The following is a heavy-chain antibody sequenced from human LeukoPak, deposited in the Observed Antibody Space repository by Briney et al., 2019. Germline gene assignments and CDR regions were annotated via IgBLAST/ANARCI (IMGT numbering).Heavy chain of an antibody. V-gene: IGHV4-30-2*01. J-gene: IGHJ4*02. CDR3: ARAQTQGDYPYAFDY. CDR1: GGSISSGGYS. D-gene: IGHD4-17*01. Sequence: SETLSLTCAVPGGSISSGGYSWSWIRQPPGKGLEWIGYIYHSGSTYYNPSLKSRVTISVDRSKNQFSLKLSSVTPADTAVYYWARAQTQGDYPYAFDYGGGGTLVTASS. CDR2: IYHSGST.